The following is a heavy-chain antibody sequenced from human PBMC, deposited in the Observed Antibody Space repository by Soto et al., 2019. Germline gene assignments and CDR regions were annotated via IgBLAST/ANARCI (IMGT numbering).Heavy chain of an antibody. CDR3: AKDLGTWSSGWYGQFDD. J-gene: IGHJ4*02. D-gene: IGHD6-19*01. CDR1: GFTFSNYA. V-gene: IGHV3-23*01. CDR2: INGGGGST. Sequence: GESLKISCAASGFTFSNYAMSWVRQAPGKGLEWVSAINGGGGSTYYADSVKGRFTISRDNSKNTLYLQMNSLRAEDTAVYYCAKDLGTWSSGWYGQFDDRGQGTPVTVSS.